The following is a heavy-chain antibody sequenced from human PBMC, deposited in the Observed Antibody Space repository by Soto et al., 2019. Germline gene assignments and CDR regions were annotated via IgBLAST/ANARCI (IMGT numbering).Heavy chain of an antibody. CDR2: IIPIFGTA. CDR3: ARASRITMVRGVIGYYYNAMDV. V-gene: IGHV1-69*13. J-gene: IGHJ6*02. CDR1: GGTFSSYA. Sequence: ASVKVSCKASGGTFSSYAISWVRQAPGQGLEWMGGIIPIFGTANYAQKFQGRVTITADESTSTAYMELSSLRSEDTAVYYCARASRITMVRGVIGYYYNAMDVWGQGTTVTVSS. D-gene: IGHD3-10*01.